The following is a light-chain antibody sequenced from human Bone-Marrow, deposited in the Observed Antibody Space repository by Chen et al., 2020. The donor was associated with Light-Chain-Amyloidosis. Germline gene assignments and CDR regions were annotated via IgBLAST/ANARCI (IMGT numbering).Light chain of an antibody. CDR3: QQRRNWPRT. Sequence: IVLNQSPATLSSSPGERATLSCMASQSVDSYLAWYQQKPGQAPRLRIFDASNRATGLPARFSGSGSGTGFTLTISSLEPEDFAVYYCQQRRNWPRTFGQGTKVDIK. V-gene: IGKV3-11*01. CDR2: DAS. CDR1: QSVDSY. J-gene: IGKJ1*01.